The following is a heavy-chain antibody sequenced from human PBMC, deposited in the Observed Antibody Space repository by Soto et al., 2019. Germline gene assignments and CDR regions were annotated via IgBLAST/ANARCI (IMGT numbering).Heavy chain of an antibody. D-gene: IGHD2-15*01. V-gene: IGHV5-10-1*01. CDR3: ARHPYIGGLDV. CDR1: GYSFANYW. J-gene: IGHJ6*02. CDR2: FNPSDSYT. Sequence: GESLKISCQGSGYSFANYWISWVRQLPGKGLEWMGRFNPSDSYTDYNPSFQGHVTISADKSISTAYVQWSSLKASDTAMYFCARHPYIGGLDVWSQGTAVTVSS.